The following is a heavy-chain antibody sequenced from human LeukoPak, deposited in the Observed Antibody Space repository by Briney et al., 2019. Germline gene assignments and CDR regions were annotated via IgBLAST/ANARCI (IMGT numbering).Heavy chain of an antibody. CDR1: GGSFSGYY. V-gene: IGHV4-34*01. CDR2: IYHIGNT. J-gene: IGHJ4*02. CDR3: ARDGTGTTRDY. Sequence: SETLSLTCAVYGGSFSGYYWSWIRQPPGKGLEWIGEIYHIGNTNYNPSLKSRVTISVDTSKNQFSLKLSSVTAADTAVYYCARDGTGTTRDYWGQGTLVTVSS. D-gene: IGHD1-7*01.